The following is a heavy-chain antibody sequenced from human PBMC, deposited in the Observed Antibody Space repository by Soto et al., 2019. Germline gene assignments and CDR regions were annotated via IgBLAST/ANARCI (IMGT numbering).Heavy chain of an antibody. V-gene: IGHV4-34*01. J-gene: IGHJ2*01. CDR1: GGSFSPYF. CDR3: ARLASGWQYYYFDF. CDR2: INHSGST. D-gene: IGHD6-19*01. Sequence: QVQLQQWGAGLLKPSETLSLTCAVYGGSFSPYFWSWIRQPPGKGLEWIGEINHSGSTNYNPSLTRRATLSVDTSKNQVSLKLTFVTAADTAVYYCARLASGWQYYYFDFWGRGTPVTVS.